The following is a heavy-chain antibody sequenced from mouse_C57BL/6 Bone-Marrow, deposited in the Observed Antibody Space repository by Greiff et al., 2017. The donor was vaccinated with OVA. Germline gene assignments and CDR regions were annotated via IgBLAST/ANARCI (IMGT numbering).Heavy chain of an antibody. CDR2: ISGGGGNT. V-gene: IGHV5-9*01. D-gene: IGHD2-5*01. J-gene: IGHJ3*01. CDR3: ARPYSNYEGFAY. Sequence: DVKLVESGGGLVKPGGSLKLSCAASGFTFSSYTMSWVRQTPEKRLEWVATISGGGGNTYYPDSVKGRFTIARDNAKNTLYLQMSSLRSEDTALYYCARPYSNYEGFAYWGQGTLVTVSA. CDR1: GFTFSSYT.